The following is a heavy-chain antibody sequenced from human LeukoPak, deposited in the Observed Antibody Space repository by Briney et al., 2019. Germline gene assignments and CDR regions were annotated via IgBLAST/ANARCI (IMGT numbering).Heavy chain of an antibody. CDR3: TTDWIVGATRNDY. J-gene: IGHJ4*02. Sequence: GGSLRLSCAASGFTFSSYAMHWVRQAPGKGLEWVAVISYDGSNKYYADSVKGRFTISRDNAKNSLYLQMNSLKTEDTAVYYCTTDWIVGATRNDYWGQGTLVTVSS. CDR1: GFTFSSYA. D-gene: IGHD1-26*01. V-gene: IGHV3-30-3*01. CDR2: ISYDGSNK.